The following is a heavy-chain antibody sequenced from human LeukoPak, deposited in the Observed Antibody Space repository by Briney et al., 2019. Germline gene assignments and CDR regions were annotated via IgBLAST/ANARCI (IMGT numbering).Heavy chain of an antibody. Sequence: ASVKVSCKASGYTFTSYYMHWVRQAPGQGLEWMGIINPSGGSTSYAQKFQGRVTMTRDTSTSTVYMELSSLRSEDTAVYYCARDSGGFGELYYYMDVWGKGTTVTISS. CDR1: GYTFTSYY. D-gene: IGHD3-10*01. CDR2: INPSGGST. J-gene: IGHJ6*03. V-gene: IGHV1-46*01. CDR3: ARDSGGFGELYYYMDV.